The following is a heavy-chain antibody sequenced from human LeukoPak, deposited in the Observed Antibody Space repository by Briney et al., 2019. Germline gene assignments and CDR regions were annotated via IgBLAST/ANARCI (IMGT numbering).Heavy chain of an antibody. V-gene: IGHV4-30-2*01. J-gene: IGHJ6*03. Sequence: SQTLSLTCTVSGDSINGGGHYWSWIRQPPGKGLEWIGYIYYSGAAYYSSSLKSRVTISVDGSKNQFSLRLSSVTAADTAVYYCARDRVYSPYYMDVWGKGTTVTVSS. CDR2: IYYSGAA. D-gene: IGHD6-13*01. CDR1: GDSINGGGHY. CDR3: ARDRVYSPYYMDV.